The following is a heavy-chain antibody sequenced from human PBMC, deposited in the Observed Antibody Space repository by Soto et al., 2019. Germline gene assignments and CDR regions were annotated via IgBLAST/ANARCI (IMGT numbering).Heavy chain of an antibody. CDR3: ARDYGGRRGYYFDY. D-gene: IGHD3-10*01. Sequence: ALVKVSCKASGYTFTSYAMHWVRQAPGQRLEWMGWINAGNGNTKYSQKFQGRVTITRDTSASTAYMELSSLRSEDTAVYYCARDYGGRRGYYFDYWGQGTLVTVSS. CDR2: INAGNGNT. J-gene: IGHJ4*02. CDR1: GYTFTSYA. V-gene: IGHV1-3*01.